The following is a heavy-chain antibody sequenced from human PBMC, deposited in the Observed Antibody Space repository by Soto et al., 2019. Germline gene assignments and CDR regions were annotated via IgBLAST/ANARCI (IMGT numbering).Heavy chain of an antibody. CDR3: VRVFDTYYFDL. V-gene: IGHV3-33*01. D-gene: IGHD3-9*01. J-gene: IGHJ4*02. CDR2: VWSDGSKK. Sequence: QVQVVESGGGVVQPGRSLRLSCAASGFTFSTYGMHWVRQAPGKGLEWVALVWSDGSKKYYADSVKGRFTISRDNSKDTLQLQMNSLRAEDTAVYYCVRVFDTYYFDLWGQGTLVTVST. CDR1: GFTFSTYG.